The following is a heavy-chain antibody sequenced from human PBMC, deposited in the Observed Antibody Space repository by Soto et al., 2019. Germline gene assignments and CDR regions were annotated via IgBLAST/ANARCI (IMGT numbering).Heavy chain of an antibody. CDR3: ARQKRVGAYDY. Sequence: QLQLQESGPGLVKPSETLSLTCTVSGGSIGSSTYYWGWIRQPPGKGLEWIGSIYYGGSTYYNPSLKSRVTISLDTSKNHFSLRLSSVTSSDTAVYYCARQKRVGAYDYWGQGTLVTVSS. D-gene: IGHD1-26*01. J-gene: IGHJ4*02. CDR2: IYYGGST. V-gene: IGHV4-39*01. CDR1: GGSIGSSTYY.